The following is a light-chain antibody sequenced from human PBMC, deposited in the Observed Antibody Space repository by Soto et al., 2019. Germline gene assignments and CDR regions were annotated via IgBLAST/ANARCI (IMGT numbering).Light chain of an antibody. CDR1: QSVSSNY. CDR2: GAS. J-gene: IGKJ1*01. Sequence: EIVLTQSPDTLSLSAGERATLSCWASQSVSSNYLAWYQQKPGQTPRLLIFGASNRATGIPDRFSGSGSGTDFSLTISRLEPEDSAVYYCHQYGSLPWAFGQGTKVDIK. V-gene: IGKV3-20*01. CDR3: HQYGSLPWA.